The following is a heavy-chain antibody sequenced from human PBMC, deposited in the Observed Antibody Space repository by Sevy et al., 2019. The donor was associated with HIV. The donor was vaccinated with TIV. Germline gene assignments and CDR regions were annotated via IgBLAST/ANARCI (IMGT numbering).Heavy chain of an antibody. V-gene: IGHV3-23*01. D-gene: IGHD1-26*01. CDR3: VKDQGWDLLGYFDY. CDR2: INGGGGGT. CDR1: GFPFSSYA. Sequence: GWSLRLSCAASGFPFSSYAMSWVRQAPGKGLEWVSVINGGGGGTYYAASVKGRFTISRDNSKNTLFLQMISLRAEDTAVYYCVKDQGWDLLGYFDYWGQGTLVTVSS. J-gene: IGHJ4*02.